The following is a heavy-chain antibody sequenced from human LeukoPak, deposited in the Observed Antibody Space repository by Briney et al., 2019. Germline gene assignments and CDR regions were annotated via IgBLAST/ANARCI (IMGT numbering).Heavy chain of an antibody. D-gene: IGHD3-9*01. CDR2: ISGSGGST. CDR3: AKGRVLRYFDWFTDGMDV. V-gene: IGHV3-23*01. CDR1: RFTFSSYA. J-gene: IGHJ6*02. Sequence: GGSLRLSCAASRFTFSSYAMTWVRQAPGKGLEWVSGISGSGGSTYYADSVKGRFTISRDNSKNTLYLQMNSLRAEDTAVYYCAKGRVLRYFDWFTDGMDVWGQGTTVTVSS.